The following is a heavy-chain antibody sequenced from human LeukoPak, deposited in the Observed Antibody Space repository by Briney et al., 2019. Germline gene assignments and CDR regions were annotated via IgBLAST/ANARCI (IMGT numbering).Heavy chain of an antibody. CDR3: AKDIGSGSYYIGRFDY. CDR2: ISWNSGSI. D-gene: IGHD1-26*01. Sequence: GRSLRLSCAASGFTFDDYAMHWVRQAPGKGLEWVSGISWNSGSIGYADSVKGRFTISRDNAKNPLYLQMNSLRAEDTALYYCAKDIGSGSYYIGRFDYWGQGTLVTVSS. V-gene: IGHV3-9*01. J-gene: IGHJ4*02. CDR1: GFTFDDYA.